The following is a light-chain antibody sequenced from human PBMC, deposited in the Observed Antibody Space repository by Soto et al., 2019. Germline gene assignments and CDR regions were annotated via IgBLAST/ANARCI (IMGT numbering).Light chain of an antibody. CDR1: QSLSSSQ. J-gene: IGKJ1*01. CDR3: HQYGSSPRT. V-gene: IGKV3-20*01. Sequence: EIVLTQSPGTLSLSPGERATLSCRASQSLSSSQLAWYQQKPGQAPRLLIHDASSRATGISDRFTGSGSGTDFTLTITTLEPEDFAVYYFHQYGSSPRTFGLGTKVEIK. CDR2: DAS.